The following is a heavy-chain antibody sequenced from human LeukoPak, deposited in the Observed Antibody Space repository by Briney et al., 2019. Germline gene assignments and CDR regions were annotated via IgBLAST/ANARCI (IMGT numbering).Heavy chain of an antibody. CDR1: GFTFSSYG. CDR2: IRYDGSNK. CDR3: ATSLSYELYYFDY. D-gene: IGHD5-18*01. J-gene: IGHJ4*02. Sequence: PGGSLRLSCAASGFTFSSYGMHWVRQAPGKGLEWVAFIRYDGSNKYYADSVKGRFTISRDNSKNTLYLQMNSLRAEDTAVYYCATSLSYELYYFDYWGQGTLVTVSS. V-gene: IGHV3-30*02.